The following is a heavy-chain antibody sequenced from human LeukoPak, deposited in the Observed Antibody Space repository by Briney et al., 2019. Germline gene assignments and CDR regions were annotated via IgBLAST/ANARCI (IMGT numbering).Heavy chain of an antibody. V-gene: IGHV3-48*03. J-gene: IGHJ4*02. D-gene: IGHD5-24*01. CDR1: GFDLNTYE. CDR2: ITISGHTK. CDR3: AKGDDIGKHPTRAYYFDN. Sequence: TGGSLRLSCAASGFDLNTYEMKWVRQAPGKGLEWIADITISGHTKNYPDSVKARFTISRDNSKNTLDLQMDNLRVDGWAVYYCAKGDDIGKHPTRAYYFDNWGQGTLVTVSS.